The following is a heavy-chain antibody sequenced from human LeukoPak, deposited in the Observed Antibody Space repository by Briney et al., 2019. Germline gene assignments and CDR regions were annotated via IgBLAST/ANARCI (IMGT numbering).Heavy chain of an antibody. Sequence: ASVKVSCKASGGTFSSYAISWVRQAPGQGLEWMGGIIPIFGTANYAQKFQGRVTITTDESTSTAYMELSSLRSEDTAVYYCAHYSSSDGDFDYWGQGTLVTVSS. V-gene: IGHV1-69*05. CDR2: IIPIFGTA. J-gene: IGHJ4*02. D-gene: IGHD6-6*01. CDR1: GGTFSSYA. CDR3: AHYSSSDGDFDY.